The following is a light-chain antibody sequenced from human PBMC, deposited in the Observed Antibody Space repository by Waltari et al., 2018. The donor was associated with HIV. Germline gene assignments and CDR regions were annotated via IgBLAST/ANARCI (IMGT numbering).Light chain of an antibody. CDR3: CAYAGSTTYVI. CDR2: EVS. Sequence: QSALTQPASVSGSPGPSITIPCTGTSRDVGGYILVSWYQQHPGKAPKLMIYEVSKRPSGVSNRFSGSKSGNTASLTISGLQAEDEADYYCCAYAGSTTYVIFGGGTKLTVL. V-gene: IGLV2-23*02. J-gene: IGLJ2*01. CDR1: SRDVGGYIL.